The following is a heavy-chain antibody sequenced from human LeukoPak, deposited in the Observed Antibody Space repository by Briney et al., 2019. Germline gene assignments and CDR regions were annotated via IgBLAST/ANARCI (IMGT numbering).Heavy chain of an antibody. CDR3: ATDSVAVTTEPKYYGMDV. CDR1: GYTLTELS. J-gene: IGHJ6*02. D-gene: IGHD4-17*01. V-gene: IGHV1-24*01. Sequence: GASVKVSCKVSGYTLTELSMHWVRQAPGKGLEWMGGFDPEDGETIYAQKFQGRVTMTEDTSTDTAYTELSSLRSEDTAVYYCATDSVAVTTEPKYYGMDVWGQGTTVTVSS. CDR2: FDPEDGET.